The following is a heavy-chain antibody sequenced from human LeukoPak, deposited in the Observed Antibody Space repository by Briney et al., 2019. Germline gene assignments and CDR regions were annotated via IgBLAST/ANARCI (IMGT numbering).Heavy chain of an antibody. CDR3: ARISSDWSFDY. CDR1: GFTFSSYS. CDR2: ISSSSSTI. V-gene: IGHV3-48*04. Sequence: GGSLRLSCAASGFTFSSYSMNWVRQAPGKGLEWVSYISSSSSTIYYADSVKGRFTISRDNAKNSLYLQMNSLRAEDTAVYYCARISSDWSFDYWGQGTLVTVSS. D-gene: IGHD6-19*01. J-gene: IGHJ4*02.